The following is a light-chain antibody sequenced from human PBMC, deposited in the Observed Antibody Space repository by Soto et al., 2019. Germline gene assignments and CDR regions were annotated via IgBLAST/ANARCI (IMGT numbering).Light chain of an antibody. CDR3: QQYNNWPLT. Sequence: EIVLTQSPATLSLSPGERATLSCRASQSLSSNFLAWYQQKPGQPPRLLIYDSSTRATGFPDRFSGSGSGTEFTLTISSLQSEDFAVYYCQQYNNWPLTFGGGTKVDIK. J-gene: IGKJ4*01. V-gene: IGKV3D-15*01. CDR1: QSLSSN. CDR2: DSS.